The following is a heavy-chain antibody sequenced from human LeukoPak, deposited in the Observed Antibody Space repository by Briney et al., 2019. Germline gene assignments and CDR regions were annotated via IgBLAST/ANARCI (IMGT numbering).Heavy chain of an antibody. CDR2: ISSSNSYT. CDR1: GFTFSSYD. Sequence: GGALRLSCAASGFTFSSYDVRWIRQAPGKGLEWVSYISSSNSYTNEADSVKGRFTISRDNAKNSLYLQMNSLRAEDTAVYDCASDSVWFGESPVGDDIDYWGQGTLVTVSS. D-gene: IGHD3-10*01. J-gene: IGHJ4*02. V-gene: IGHV3-11*06. CDR3: ASDSVWFGESPVGDDIDY.